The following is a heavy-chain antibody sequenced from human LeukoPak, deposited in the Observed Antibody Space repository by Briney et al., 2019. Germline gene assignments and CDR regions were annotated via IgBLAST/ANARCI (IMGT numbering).Heavy chain of an antibody. J-gene: IGHJ4*02. Sequence: PSETLSLTCTVSGGSISSGDYYWSWIRQPPGKGLEWIGYIYYSGSTYYNPSLKSRVTISVDTSKNQFSLKLSSVTAADTAVYYCARHVGGYSSSSGLGYWGQGTLVTVSS. V-gene: IGHV4-30-4*01. CDR3: ARHVGGYSSSSGLGY. D-gene: IGHD6-6*01. CDR1: GGSISSGDYY. CDR2: IYYSGST.